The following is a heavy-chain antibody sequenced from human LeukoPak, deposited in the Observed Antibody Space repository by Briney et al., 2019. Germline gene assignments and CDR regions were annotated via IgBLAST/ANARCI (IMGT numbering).Heavy chain of an antibody. Sequence: GGSLRLSCAASGFTFSSYGMHWVRQAPGKGLEWVAFIRYDGSNKYYADSVKGRFTISRDNSKNTLYLQMNSLRAEDTAVYYCAKEPRDSSGWYSSRDWYFDRWGRGTLVTVSS. D-gene: IGHD6-19*01. CDR2: IRYDGSNK. CDR3: AKEPRDSSGWYSSRDWYFDR. V-gene: IGHV3-30*02. CDR1: GFTFSSYG. J-gene: IGHJ2*01.